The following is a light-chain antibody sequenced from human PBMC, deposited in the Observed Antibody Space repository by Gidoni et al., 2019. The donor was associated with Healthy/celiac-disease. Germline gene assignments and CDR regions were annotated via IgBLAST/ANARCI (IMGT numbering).Light chain of an antibody. J-gene: IGKJ5*01. V-gene: IGKV1-33*01. CDR1: QGISNY. CDR2: DAS. CDR3: RRYDNPSLT. Sequence: DILLTQSPSSLSASVGDRVTITCQASQGISNYLNWYQQKPGKAPKILNYDASNLETGAPSRFSGSGSGTDFTITIRGLQPVDIESCYWRRYDNPSLTFGRGTRLEIK.